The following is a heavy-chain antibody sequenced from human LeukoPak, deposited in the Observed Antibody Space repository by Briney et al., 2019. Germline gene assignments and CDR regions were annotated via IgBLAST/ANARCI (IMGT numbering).Heavy chain of an antibody. CDR3: AREGGDYDWFDP. J-gene: IGHJ5*02. Sequence: GGSRRFSCAAPGFTFSSYAMNWFRQAPGKGRGGGAVISYDGSNKYYAASVKGRFTISRDNSKNTLYLQMNSLRAEDTAVYYCAREGGDYDWFDPWGQGTLVTVSS. V-gene: IGHV3-30*04. CDR2: ISYDGSNK. D-gene: IGHD4-17*01. CDR1: GFTFSSYA.